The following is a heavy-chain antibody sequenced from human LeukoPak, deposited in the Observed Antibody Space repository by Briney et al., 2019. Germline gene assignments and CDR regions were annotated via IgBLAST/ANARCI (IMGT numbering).Heavy chain of an antibody. Sequence: SETLSLTCTVSGGSISSTSYYWGWIRQPPGKGLEWIGTIYYSGSTYYNPSLKSRVTISVDTSKNQFSLKVSSVTAADTAVYCRARSGDYYDSAGYYRLFDYWGQGSLVTVSS. J-gene: IGHJ4*02. V-gene: IGHV4-39*01. CDR2: IYYSGST. CDR3: ARSGDYYDSAGYYRLFDY. CDR1: GGSISSTSYY. D-gene: IGHD3-22*01.